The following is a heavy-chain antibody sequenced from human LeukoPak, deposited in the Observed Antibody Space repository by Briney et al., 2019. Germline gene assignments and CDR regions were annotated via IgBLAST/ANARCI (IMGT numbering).Heavy chain of an antibody. J-gene: IGHJ3*02. Sequence: SETLSLTCTVSSGSISSYYWSWIRQPPGKGLEWIGYIYYSGSTNYNPSLKSRVTISVDTSKNQFSLKLSSVTAADTAVYYCARGKTYYVISKDAFHIWGEGTGLSVSS. V-gene: IGHV4-59*01. D-gene: IGHD3-10*02. CDR1: SGSISSYY. CDR2: IYYSGST. CDR3: ARGKTYYVISKDAFHI.